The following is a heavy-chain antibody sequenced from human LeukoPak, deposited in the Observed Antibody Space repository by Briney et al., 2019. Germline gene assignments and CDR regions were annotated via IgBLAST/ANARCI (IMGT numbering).Heavy chain of an antibody. CDR1: GYTFTGYY. D-gene: IGHD6-19*01. CDR2: INPNSGGT. V-gene: IGHV1-2*02. Sequence: ASVKVSYKASGYTFTGYYMHWVRQAPGQGLEWMGWINPNSGGTNYAQKFQGRVTMTRDTSISTAYMELGRLRSDDTAVYYCARGPAKRYSSGWYEDYWGQGTLVTVSS. CDR3: ARGPAKRYSSGWYEDY. J-gene: IGHJ4*02.